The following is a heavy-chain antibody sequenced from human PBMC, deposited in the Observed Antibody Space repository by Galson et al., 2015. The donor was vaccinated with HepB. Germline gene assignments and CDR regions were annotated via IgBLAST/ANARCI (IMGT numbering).Heavy chain of an antibody. Sequence: SVKVSCKASGGTFSTYTITWMRQAPGQGLEWMGGIITMFGTANYAQKFQGRVTITADESTSTAYMELSSLKSEDSAVYYCAAPSGYFDYWGQGTRVTVSS. CDR1: GGTFSTYT. D-gene: IGHD3-22*01. V-gene: IGHV1-69*13. J-gene: IGHJ4*02. CDR3: AAPSGYFDY. CDR2: IITMFGTA.